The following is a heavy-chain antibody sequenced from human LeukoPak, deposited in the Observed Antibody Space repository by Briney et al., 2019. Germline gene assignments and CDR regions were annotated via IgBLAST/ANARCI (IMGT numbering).Heavy chain of an antibody. V-gene: IGHV4-59*01. CDR2: VDHTGST. J-gene: IGHJ6*04. D-gene: IGHD3/OR15-3a*01. Sequence: PSETLSLTCTVSDDSITMYYWTWIRQPPGKGLEWIGYVDHTGSTKFNPSLNGRVSISRDTSNNFFSLRLRSVTAADTAVYFCARGPFFSSPLLRNLLFFFLIEFWGKGNTVTVSS. CDR1: DDSITMYY. CDR3: ARGPFFSSPLLRNLLFFFLIEF.